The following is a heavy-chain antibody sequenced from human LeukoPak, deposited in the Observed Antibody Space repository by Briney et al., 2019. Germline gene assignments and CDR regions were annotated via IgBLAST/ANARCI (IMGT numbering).Heavy chain of an antibody. CDR1: GDSISSYY. CDR2: IYHSGNT. CDR3: ARSIIVVVAAGALDI. V-gene: IGHV4-59*08. Sequence: SETLSLTCTVSGDSISSYYWSWIRQPPGKGLEWIGYIYHSGNTNFNPSLKSRVTISVDTTKNHFSLKLSSVTAADTAVYYCARSIIVVVAAGALDIWGQGTMVTVSS. J-gene: IGHJ3*02. D-gene: IGHD2-21*02.